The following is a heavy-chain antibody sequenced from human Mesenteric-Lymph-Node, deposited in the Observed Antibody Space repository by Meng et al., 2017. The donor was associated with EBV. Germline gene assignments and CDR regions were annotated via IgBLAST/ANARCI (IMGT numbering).Heavy chain of an antibody. D-gene: IGHD1-26*01. CDR3: ARDRITIVGAPALGY. CDR1: GFTFSRYG. Sequence: QVQLVEFGGGVVSPGGSLRLSCVGSGFTFSRYGMHWVRQAPGKGLEWVAVIWYDGSNKYYADSVKGRFTISRDNSKNTLYLQMNSLRAEDTAVYYCARDRITIVGAPALGYWGQGTLVTVSS. J-gene: IGHJ4*02. CDR2: IWYDGSNK. V-gene: IGHV3-33*08.